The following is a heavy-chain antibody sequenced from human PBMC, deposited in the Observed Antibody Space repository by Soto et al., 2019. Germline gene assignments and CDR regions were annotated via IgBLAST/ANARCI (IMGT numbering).Heavy chain of an antibody. D-gene: IGHD2-15*01. CDR2: IIPIFGTA. CDR1: GGTFSSYA. Sequence: SVKPFCEASGGTFSSYAISWVRQAPGQGLEWMGGIIPIFGTADYAQKFQGRVTITADKSTSTAYMELSSLRSEDTAVYYCASGGCSGGICYSPVYNYYGMDVWGQGTTVTV. J-gene: IGHJ6*02. CDR3: ASGGCSGGICYSPVYNYYGMDV. V-gene: IGHV1-69*06.